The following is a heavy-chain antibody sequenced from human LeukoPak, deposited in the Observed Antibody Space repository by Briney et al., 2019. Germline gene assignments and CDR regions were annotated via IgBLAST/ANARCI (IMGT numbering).Heavy chain of an antibody. CDR3: AKSLAYYDSSGYYYGDNY. Sequence: GGSLRLSCAASGFTFSSYAMSWVRQASGKGLEWVSAISGSGGSTYYADSVKGRFTISRDNSKNTLYLQMNSLRAEDTAVYYCAKSLAYYDSSGYYYGDNYWGQGTLVTVSS. CDR2: ISGSGGST. D-gene: IGHD3-22*01. CDR1: GFTFSSYA. V-gene: IGHV3-23*01. J-gene: IGHJ4*02.